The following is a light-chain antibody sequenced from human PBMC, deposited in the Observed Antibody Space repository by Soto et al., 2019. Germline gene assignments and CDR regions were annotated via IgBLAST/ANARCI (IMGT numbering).Light chain of an antibody. CDR1: SSDIGYYNY. CDR2: QVS. V-gene: IGLV2-14*01. CDR3: TSFTSSNTWV. J-gene: IGLJ3*02. Sequence: QSALTQPASVSGSPGQPITISCARTSSDIGYYNYVSWYQQHPGKAPKLMIYQVSHRPSGVSNRFSGSKSGYTASLTISGLQAEDEADYHCTSFTSSNTWVFGGGTRLTVL.